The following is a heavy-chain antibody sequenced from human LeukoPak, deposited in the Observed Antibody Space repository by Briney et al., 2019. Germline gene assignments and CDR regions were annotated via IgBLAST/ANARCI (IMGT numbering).Heavy chain of an antibody. CDR3: AKDLGGRYYYDSSGSLDY. J-gene: IGHJ4*02. CDR1: GFTFSDYY. CDR2: ISGSGGST. D-gene: IGHD3-22*01. V-gene: IGHV3-23*01. Sequence: GALRLSCAASGFTFSDYYMSWIRQAPGKGLEWVSAISGSGGSTYYADSVKGRFTISRDNSKDTLYLQMNSLRAEDTAVYYCAKDLGGRYYYDSSGSLDYWGQGTLVTVSS.